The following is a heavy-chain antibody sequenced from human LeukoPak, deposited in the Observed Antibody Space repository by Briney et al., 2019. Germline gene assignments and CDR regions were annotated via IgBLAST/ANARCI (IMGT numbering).Heavy chain of an antibody. CDR1: GFIFSNYW. CDR2: INPDGSEK. J-gene: IGHJ4*02. V-gene: IGHV3-7*03. D-gene: IGHD3-22*01. Sequence: GGSLRLSCAASGFIFSNYWMSWVRQAPGKGLEWVANINPDGSEKYFVDSVEGRFTISRDNSKNSLYLQMNSLRAEDTALYYCAKGPIGQYYFDYWGQGTLVTVSS. CDR3: AKGPIGQYYFDY.